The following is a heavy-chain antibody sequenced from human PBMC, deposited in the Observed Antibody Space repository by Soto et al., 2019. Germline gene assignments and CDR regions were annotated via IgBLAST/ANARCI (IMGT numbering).Heavy chain of an antibody. D-gene: IGHD3-3*01. Sequence: AGGSLRLSCAASGFTVSSNYMSWVRQAPGKGLEWVSVIYSGGSTYYADSVKGRFTISRDNSKNTLYLQMNSLRAEDTAVYYCARSRTIFGVVIPDYYFDYWGQGTLVTVSS. CDR2: IYSGGST. CDR3: ARSRTIFGVVIPDYYFDY. V-gene: IGHV3-66*01. CDR1: GFTVSSNY. J-gene: IGHJ4*02.